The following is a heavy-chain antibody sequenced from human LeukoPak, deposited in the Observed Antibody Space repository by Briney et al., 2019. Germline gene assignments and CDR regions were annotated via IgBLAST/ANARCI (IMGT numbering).Heavy chain of an antibody. V-gene: IGHV1-18*01. CDR3: ARVPLWFGEFQFDY. CDR2: ISAYNGNT. CDR1: GYTFTSYG. D-gene: IGHD3-10*01. Sequence: GASVTVSCKASGYTFTSYGISWVRQAPGQGLEWMGWISAYNGNTNYAQKLQGRVTMTTDTSTSTAYMELRSLRSDDTAVYYCARVPLWFGEFQFDYWGQGTLVTVSS. J-gene: IGHJ4*02.